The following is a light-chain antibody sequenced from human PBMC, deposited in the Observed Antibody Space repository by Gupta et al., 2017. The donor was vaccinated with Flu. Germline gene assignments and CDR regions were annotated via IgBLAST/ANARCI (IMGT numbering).Light chain of an antibody. CDR1: QTVTSNQ. Sequence: EIVLTQSPGTLSLSEGERATLSCRASQTVTSNQLAWYQQKPGQAPRLLIYGASSRATGISDKFSGSGSGTDFSLTISRLEPEDFAVYYCQQYCTSPRTFGQGTRVEIK. J-gene: IGKJ1*01. V-gene: IGKV3-20*01. CDR2: GAS. CDR3: QQYCTSPRT.